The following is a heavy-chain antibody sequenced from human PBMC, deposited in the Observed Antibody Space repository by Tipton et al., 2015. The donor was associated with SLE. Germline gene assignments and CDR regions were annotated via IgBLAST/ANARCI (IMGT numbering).Heavy chain of an antibody. CDR1: GFTFSSYE. D-gene: IGHD6-6*01. CDR3: ATSIAADY. V-gene: IGHV3-66*02. CDR2: IYSGGST. J-gene: IGHJ4*02. Sequence: SLRLSCAASGFTFSSYEMNWVRQAPGKGLEWVSVIYSGGSTYYADSVKGRFTISRDNSKNTLYLQMNSLRAEDTAVYYCATSIAADYWGQGTLVTVSS.